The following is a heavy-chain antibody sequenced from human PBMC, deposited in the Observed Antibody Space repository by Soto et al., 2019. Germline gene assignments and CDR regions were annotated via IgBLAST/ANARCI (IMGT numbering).Heavy chain of an antibody. D-gene: IGHD3-10*01. Sequence: GGSLRLSCAASGFTFSSYAMSWVRQAPGKGLEWVSAISGSGGSTYYADSVKGRFTISRDNSKNTLYLQMNSLRAEDTAVYYCAKDDSAFWKLLWFGEDYFDYWGQGTLVTVSS. V-gene: IGHV3-23*01. CDR3: AKDDSAFWKLLWFGEDYFDY. CDR1: GFTFSSYA. CDR2: ISGSGGST. J-gene: IGHJ4*02.